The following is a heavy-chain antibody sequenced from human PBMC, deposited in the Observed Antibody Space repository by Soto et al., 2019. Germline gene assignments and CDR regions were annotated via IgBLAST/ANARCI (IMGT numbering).Heavy chain of an antibody. Sequence: RASVKVSCKASGYTFTGYYMHWVRQAPGQGLEWMGWINPNSGGTNYAQKFQGWVTMTRDTSISTAYMGLRSLRSDDTAVYYCARGITMTARVYIHWGQGTLVTVSS. CDR3: ARGITMTARVYIH. V-gene: IGHV1-2*04. CDR2: INPNSGGT. CDR1: GYTFTGYY. D-gene: IGHD3-22*01. J-gene: IGHJ4*02.